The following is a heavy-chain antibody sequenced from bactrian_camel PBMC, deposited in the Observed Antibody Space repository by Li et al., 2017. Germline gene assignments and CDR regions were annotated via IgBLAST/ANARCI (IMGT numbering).Heavy chain of an antibody. Sequence: QVQLVESGGGSVQAGETLRLSCTASGLTFDASDMAWYRQAPGKDCELLSTISSDGDIYYANSVKGRFTVSRDNAKNTLYVQLNSLKTEDTALFYCASSPDYAGGYYREGPGYWGQGTQVTV. V-gene: IGHV3S55*01. CDR2: ISSDGDI. CDR3: ASSPDYAGGYYREGPGY. CDR1: GLTFDASD. J-gene: IGHJ6*01. D-gene: IGHD2*01.